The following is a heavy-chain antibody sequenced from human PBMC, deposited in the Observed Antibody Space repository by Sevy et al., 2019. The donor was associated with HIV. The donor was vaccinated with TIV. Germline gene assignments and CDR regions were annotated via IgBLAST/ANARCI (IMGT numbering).Heavy chain of an antibody. CDR2: ISGSGGLT. Sequence: GSLRLSCKVTGLTSGAFAMSWVRQTPGKGLEWISSISGSGGLTHYADSVKGRFTISRDKSKGTVDLEMNGLRGDDTAVYYCAKPNWNFRADWFDTWGQGTLVTVSS. J-gene: IGHJ5*02. CDR3: AKPNWNFRADWFDT. D-gene: IGHD1-7*01. CDR1: GLTSGAFA. V-gene: IGHV3-23*01.